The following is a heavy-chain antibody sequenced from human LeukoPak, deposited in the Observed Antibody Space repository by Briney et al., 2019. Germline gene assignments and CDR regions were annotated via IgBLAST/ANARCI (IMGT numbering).Heavy chain of an antibody. J-gene: IGHJ4*02. D-gene: IGHD6-13*01. CDR3: ARVSDYSSSWYYFDY. CDR2: INHSGST. CDR1: GGSFSGYY. V-gene: IGHV4-34*01. Sequence: SETLSLTCAVYGGSFSGYYWSWIRQPPGKGLEWIGEINHSGSTNYNPSLKSRVTISVDTSKNQFSLKLSSVTAADTAVYYCARVSDYSSSWYYFDYWGQGTLVTVSS.